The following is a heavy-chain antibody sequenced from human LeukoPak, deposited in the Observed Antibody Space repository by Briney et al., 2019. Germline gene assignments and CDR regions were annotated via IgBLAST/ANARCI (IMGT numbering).Heavy chain of an antibody. V-gene: IGHV4-61*01. J-gene: IGHJ6*02. Sequence: SETLSLTCTVSGGSVSSGSYYWSWIRQPPGKGLEWIGYIYYSGSTNYNPSLKSRVTISVDTSKNQFSLKLSSVTAADTAVYYCARVQWLVHPDYYYYGMDVWGQGTTVTVSS. CDR1: GGSVSSGSYY. D-gene: IGHD6-19*01. CDR2: IYYSGST. CDR3: ARVQWLVHPDYYYYGMDV.